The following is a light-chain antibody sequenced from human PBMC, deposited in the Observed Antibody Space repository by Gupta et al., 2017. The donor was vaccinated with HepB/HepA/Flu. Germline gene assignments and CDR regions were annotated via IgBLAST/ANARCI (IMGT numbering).Light chain of an antibody. CDR3: QVWDSSSDQDV. Sequence: SSVLTQSPSVSVAPGTTATLTCGGNNIGSKSVHWYQKKPGQAPVLVGVEVIDRPSGIPERFAGYNAGNTETLNISRVEAGEEADDDGQVWDSSSDQDVFGTGTKVTVL. J-gene: IGLJ1*01. CDR1: NIGSKS. CDR2: EVI. V-gene: IGLV3-21*03.